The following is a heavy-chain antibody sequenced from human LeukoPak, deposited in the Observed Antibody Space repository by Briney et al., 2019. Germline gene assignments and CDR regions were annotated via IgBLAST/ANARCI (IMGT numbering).Heavy chain of an antibody. CDR2: INPNSGGT. D-gene: IGHD4-11*01. CDR1: GYTFTGYY. J-gene: IGHJ6*03. V-gene: IGHV1-2*02. CDR3: ARPAGYSNYYDYYYYYMDV. Sequence: ASVKVSCKASGYTFTGYYIHWVRQAPGQGLEWMGWINPNSGGTNYAQKFQGRVTMTRDTSISTAYMELTRLRSDDTAVYYCARPAGYSNYYDYYYYYMDVWGKGTTVTVSS.